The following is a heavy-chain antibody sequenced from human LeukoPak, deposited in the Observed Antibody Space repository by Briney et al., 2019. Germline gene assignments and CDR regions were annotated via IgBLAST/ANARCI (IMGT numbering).Heavy chain of an antibody. CDR2: IIPIFGTA. V-gene: IGHV1-69*13. D-gene: IGHD3-22*01. Sequence: GASEKVSCKASGGTFSSYAISWVRQAPGQGLEWMGGIIPIFGTANYAQKFQGRVTITADESTSTAYMELSSLRSEDTAVYYCAGEDSSGVNWFDPWGQGTLVTVSS. CDR3: AGEDSSGVNWFDP. CDR1: GGTFSSYA. J-gene: IGHJ5*02.